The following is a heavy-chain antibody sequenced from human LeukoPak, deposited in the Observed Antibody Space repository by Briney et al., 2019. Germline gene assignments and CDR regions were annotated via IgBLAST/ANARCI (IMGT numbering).Heavy chain of an antibody. Sequence: ASVKVPCKASGFTFTDYYLHWVRQAPGQGLEWMGRIILNNGATNYAQKFQGRVTLTRDTSISTAYMELSRQTSDDTAVYYCATDGWNHNFDYWGQGTLVTVSS. J-gene: IGHJ4*02. CDR1: GFTFTDYY. CDR2: IILNNGAT. D-gene: IGHD1-14*01. V-gene: IGHV1-2*06. CDR3: ATDGWNHNFDY.